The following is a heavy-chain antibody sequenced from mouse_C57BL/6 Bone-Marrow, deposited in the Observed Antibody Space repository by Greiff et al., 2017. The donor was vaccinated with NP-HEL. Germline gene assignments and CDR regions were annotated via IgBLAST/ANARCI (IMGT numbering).Heavy chain of an antibody. CDR1: GFTFSSYG. CDR2: ISSGGSYT. J-gene: IGHJ3*01. CDR3: ARHKGHYYGSFAY. Sequence: EVKVVESGGDLVKPGGSLKLSCAASGFTFSSYGMSWVRQTPDKRLEWVATISSGGSYTYYPDSVKGRFTISRDNAKNTLYLQMSSLKSEDTAMYYCARHKGHYYGSFAYWGQGTLFTVSA. D-gene: IGHD1-1*01. V-gene: IGHV5-6*01.